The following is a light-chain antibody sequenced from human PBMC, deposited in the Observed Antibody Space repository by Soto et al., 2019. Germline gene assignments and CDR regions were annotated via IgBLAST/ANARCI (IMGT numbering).Light chain of an antibody. CDR2: QET. CDR1: KLGDKY. V-gene: IGLV3-1*01. CDR3: QAWDSSTVV. Sequence: SYELTQPPSVSVSPGQTASITCSGDKLGDKYASWYQQKPGQSPVLVIYQETKRPSGIPERFSGSNSGNTAPLTISGTQAMDEADYYCQAWDSSTVVFGGGTKLTVL. J-gene: IGLJ3*02.